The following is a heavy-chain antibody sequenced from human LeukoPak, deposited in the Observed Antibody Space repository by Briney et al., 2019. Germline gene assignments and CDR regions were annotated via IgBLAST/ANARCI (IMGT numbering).Heavy chain of an antibody. V-gene: IGHV3-30*04. CDR2: ISYDGSNK. D-gene: IGHD5-18*01. J-gene: IGHJ4*02. CDR1: GFTFSSYA. Sequence: GGSLRLSCAASGFTFSSYAMHWVRQAPGKGLEWVAVISYDGSNKHYADSVKGRFTISRDNSKNTLYLQMNSLRAEDTAVYYCARKDTAMVIDYWGQGTLVTVSS. CDR3: ARKDTAMVIDY.